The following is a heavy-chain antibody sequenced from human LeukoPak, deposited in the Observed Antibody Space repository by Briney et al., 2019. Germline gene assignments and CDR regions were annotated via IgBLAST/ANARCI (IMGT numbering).Heavy chain of an antibody. V-gene: IGHV4-39*07. CDR2: INHSGST. D-gene: IGHD1-26*01. CDR3: ARGPVGATPSDY. Sequence: SETLSLTCTVSGGSISSGSYYWSWIRQPPGKGLEWIGEINHSGSTNYNPSLKSRVTISVDTSKNQFSLKLSSVTAADTAVYYCARGPVGATPSDYWGQGTLVTVSS. CDR1: GGSISSGSYY. J-gene: IGHJ4*02.